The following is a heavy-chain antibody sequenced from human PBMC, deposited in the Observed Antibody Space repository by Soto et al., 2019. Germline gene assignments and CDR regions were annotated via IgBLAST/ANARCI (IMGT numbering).Heavy chain of an antibody. J-gene: IGHJ4*02. Sequence: PGESLKISCAASGFTFSSYAMSWVRQGPGKGLEWVSAISGSGGSTYYADSVKGRFTISRDNSKNTLYLQMNSLRAEDTAVYYCAKSGYCGGDCDYYFDYWGQGTLVTVSS. CDR2: ISGSGGST. CDR3: AKSGYCGGDCDYYFDY. D-gene: IGHD2-21*02. V-gene: IGHV3-23*01. CDR1: GFTFSSYA.